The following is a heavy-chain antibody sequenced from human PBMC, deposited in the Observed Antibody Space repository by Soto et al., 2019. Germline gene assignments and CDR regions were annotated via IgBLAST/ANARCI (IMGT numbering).Heavy chain of an antibody. Sequence: GGSLRLSCAASGFTFSSYGMHWVRQAPGKGLEWVAVISYDGSNKYYADSVKGRFTISRDNSKNTLYLQMNSLRAEDTAVYYCAKASIVVVTPGAFDIWGQGTMVTVSS. CDR2: ISYDGSNK. D-gene: IGHD3-22*01. CDR1: GFTFSSYG. V-gene: IGHV3-30*18. J-gene: IGHJ3*02. CDR3: AKASIVVVTPGAFDI.